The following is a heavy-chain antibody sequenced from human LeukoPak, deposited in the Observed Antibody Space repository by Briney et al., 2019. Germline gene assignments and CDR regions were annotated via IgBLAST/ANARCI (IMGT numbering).Heavy chain of an antibody. CDR1: GFSISSHW. V-gene: IGHV3-7*03. Sequence: PGGSLRLSCVASGFSISSHWMRWPRQAPGKGLEWVANIKADGSQQYYVDSVRGRFTITRDNAENSLYLQMNSLRAEDTAVYYCTRNSLDYWGLGTLVTVSS. CDR2: IKADGSQQ. CDR3: TRNSLDY. J-gene: IGHJ4*02.